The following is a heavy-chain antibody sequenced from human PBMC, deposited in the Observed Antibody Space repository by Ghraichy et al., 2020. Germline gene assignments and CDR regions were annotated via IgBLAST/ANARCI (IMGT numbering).Heavy chain of an antibody. CDR1: GYSISSGYY. J-gene: IGHJ4*02. D-gene: IGHD3-10*01. CDR2: IYHGGST. V-gene: IGHV4-38-2*01. Sequence: SETLSLTCAVSGYSISSGYYWGWIRQPPGKGLEWIGRIYHGGSTYYNPSLKSRVTISVDTSKNQFSLKLSSVTAADTAVYYCARRGDQIDYWGQGTLVTVSS. CDR3: ARRGDQIDY.